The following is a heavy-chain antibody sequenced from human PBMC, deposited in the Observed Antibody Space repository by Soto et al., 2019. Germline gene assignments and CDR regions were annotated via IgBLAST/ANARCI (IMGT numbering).Heavy chain of an antibody. CDR2: IYYSGST. D-gene: IGHD6-19*01. CDR3: ARHYSSGSRNWFDP. CDR1: GGSINSSSYF. J-gene: IGHJ5*02. V-gene: IGHV4-39*01. Sequence: HSETLSLTCSVSGGSINSSSYFWGWVRQPPGKGLEWIGSIYYSGSTYYNPSPRSRVTISVDTSKNQFSLKLSSVTAADTAVFYCARHYSSGSRNWFDPWGQGTLVTVSS.